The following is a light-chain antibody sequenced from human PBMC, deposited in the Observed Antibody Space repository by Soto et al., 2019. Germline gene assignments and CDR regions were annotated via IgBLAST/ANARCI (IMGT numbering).Light chain of an antibody. CDR1: ESVSRN. CDR3: QQYNKWPLT. V-gene: IGKV3-15*01. Sequence: EIVMTQSPATLSVSPGERATLSCRASESVSRNLAWYQQKPGQAPRLLIYAASTRATDIAARISGSGSGTEFTLTISSLQSEDFAAYYCQQYNKWPLTFGGGTKVEIK. J-gene: IGKJ4*01. CDR2: AAS.